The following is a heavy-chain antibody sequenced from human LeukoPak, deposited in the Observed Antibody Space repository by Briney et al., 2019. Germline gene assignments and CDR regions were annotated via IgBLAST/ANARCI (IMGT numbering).Heavy chain of an antibody. CDR2: INPNSGGT. CDR3: ARVFDYGDYANDY. V-gene: IGHV1-2*02. CDR1: GYTFTGYY. D-gene: IGHD4-17*01. Sequence: ASVKVSRKASGYTFTGYYMHWVRQAPGQGLEWMGWINPNSGGTNYAQKLQGRVTMTTDTSTSTAYMELRSLRSDDTAVYYCARVFDYGDYANDYWGQGTLVTVSS. J-gene: IGHJ4*02.